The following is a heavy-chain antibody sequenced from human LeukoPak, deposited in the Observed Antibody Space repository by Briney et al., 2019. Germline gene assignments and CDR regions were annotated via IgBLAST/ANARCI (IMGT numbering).Heavy chain of an antibody. V-gene: IGHV4-39*01. Sequence: PSETLSLTCTVPGDSINSGSYYWVWIRQPPGKGLEWIGSIYYSGSTYYSPSLKSRVTISVDTSKIQFSLRLSSVTAADTAVYYCARVGVFGVVSDSWGQGILVTVSS. J-gene: IGHJ4*02. CDR2: IYYSGST. CDR3: ARVGVFGVVSDS. D-gene: IGHD3-3*01. CDR1: GDSINSGSYY.